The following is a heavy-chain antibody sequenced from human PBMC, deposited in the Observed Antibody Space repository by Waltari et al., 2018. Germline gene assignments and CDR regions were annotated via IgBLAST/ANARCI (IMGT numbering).Heavy chain of an antibody. J-gene: IGHJ3*02. CDR1: GGSISSYY. CDR3: ARSSGYQLLYGNRGALDI. Sequence: QVQLQESGPGLVKPSETLSLTCTVSGGSISSYYWSWIRQPPGKGLEWIGYIYYSGSTNDNPSLKSRVTISVDTSKNQFSLKLSSVTAADTAVYYCARSSGYQLLYGNRGALDIWGQGTMVTVSS. D-gene: IGHD2-2*02. V-gene: IGHV4-59*01. CDR2: IYYSGST.